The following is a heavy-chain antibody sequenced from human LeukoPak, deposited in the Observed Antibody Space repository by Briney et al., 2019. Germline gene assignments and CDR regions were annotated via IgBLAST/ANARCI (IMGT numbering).Heavy chain of an antibody. Sequence: SETLSLTCTVSGGSIRSSNWWSWVRQPPGKGLQWIGEIYHSGSTNYNPSLKSRVTISVDKSNNQFSLKLSSVTAADTAVYYCARENNWNYHFDYWGQGTLVTVSS. CDR3: ARENNWNYHFDY. D-gene: IGHD1-7*01. CDR1: GGSIRSSNW. J-gene: IGHJ4*02. CDR2: IYHSGST. V-gene: IGHV4-4*02.